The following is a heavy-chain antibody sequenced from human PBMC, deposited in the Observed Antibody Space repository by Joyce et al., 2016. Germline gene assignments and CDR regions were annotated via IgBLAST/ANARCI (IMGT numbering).Heavy chain of an antibody. J-gene: IGHJ4*02. CDR2: ISIYNGDT. CDR1: GYTFSSHS. V-gene: IGHV1-18*04. D-gene: IGHD6-13*01. Sequence: QVQLEQSGDQLKTPGASVTISCKASGYTFSSHSLTWVRPAPVEGLGWMGWISIYNGDTDRSRHLRDRLSLTRDTTTNTAYLELRNLTFDDTALYFCVRHANVWYHFDIWGQGSRVAVSS. CDR3: VRHANVWYHFDI.